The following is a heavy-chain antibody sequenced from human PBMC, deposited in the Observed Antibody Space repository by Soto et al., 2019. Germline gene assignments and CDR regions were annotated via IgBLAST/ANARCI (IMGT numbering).Heavy chain of an antibody. D-gene: IGHD3-10*01. Sequence: PSETLSLTCAVYGGSFSGYYWSWVRQPPGKGLEWIGEINHSGSTNYNPSLKSRVTISVDTSKNQFSLKLSSVTAADTAVYYCARASYRGVFDPWGQGTVVTXS. V-gene: IGHV4-34*01. J-gene: IGHJ5*02. CDR2: INHSGST. CDR3: ARASYRGVFDP. CDR1: GGSFSGYY.